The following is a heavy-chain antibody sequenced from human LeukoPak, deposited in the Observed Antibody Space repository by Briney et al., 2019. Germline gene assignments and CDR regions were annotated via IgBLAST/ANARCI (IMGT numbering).Heavy chain of an antibody. D-gene: IGHD1-26*01. CDR2: ISSSSSYI. Sequence: GGSLRLSCAASGFTFSSYSMSWVRQAPGKGLEWVSSISSSSSYIYYADSVKGRFTISRDNAKNSLYLQMNSLRAEDTAVYYCARRIIVGATLDYWGQGTLVTVSS. CDR1: GFTFSSYS. CDR3: ARRIIVGATLDY. V-gene: IGHV3-21*01. J-gene: IGHJ4*02.